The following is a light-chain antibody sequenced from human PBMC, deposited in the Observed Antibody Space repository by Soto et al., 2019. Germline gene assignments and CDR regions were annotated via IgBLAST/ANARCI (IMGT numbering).Light chain of an antibody. CDR1: SSRIGSNY. Sequence: QSVLPQPPSASGTPGQRVTVSCXVSSSRIGSNYVYWYQQLPGTAPKLLIYXXDQRPSGVPDRFSGSRSGTSASLAISGLRSEDEAIYYCATWVDSLSVYVFGTGTKLTVL. J-gene: IGLJ1*01. CDR2: XXD. CDR3: ATWVDSLSVYV. V-gene: IGLV1-47*01.